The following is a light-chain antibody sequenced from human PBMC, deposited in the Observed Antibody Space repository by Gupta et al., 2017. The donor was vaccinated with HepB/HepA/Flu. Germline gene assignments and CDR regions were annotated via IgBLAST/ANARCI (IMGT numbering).Light chain of an antibody. CDR3: QHDSRSSRT. CDR1: QDISNW. Sequence: DIQMTQSPSTLSASVGDRVTITCRASQDISNWLAWYQQKPGEAPRLLISKASILESGVPSRFRGSGSGTEFTLTIRILQPDDFATYYCQHDSRSSRTFGQGTKVEIK. V-gene: IGKV1-5*03. CDR2: KAS. J-gene: IGKJ1*01.